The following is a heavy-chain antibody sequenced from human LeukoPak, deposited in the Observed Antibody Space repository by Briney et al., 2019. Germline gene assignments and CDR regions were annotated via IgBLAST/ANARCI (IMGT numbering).Heavy chain of an antibody. J-gene: IGHJ4*02. Sequence: PGGSLRLSCVVSGFTFSSHWMSWVRQAPGKGLEWVANIKQDGSEIYYMDSVKGRFTISRDNSKNTLYLQMNSLRAEDTAVYYCARGHYDFWSGYWVPLDYWGQGTLVTVSS. V-gene: IGHV3-7*01. D-gene: IGHD3-3*01. CDR2: IKQDGSEI. CDR3: ARGHYDFWSGYWVPLDY. CDR1: GFTFSSHW.